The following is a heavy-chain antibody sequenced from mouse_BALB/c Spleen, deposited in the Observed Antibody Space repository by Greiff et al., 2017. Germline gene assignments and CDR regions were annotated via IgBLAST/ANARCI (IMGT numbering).Heavy chain of an antibody. V-gene: IGHV5-15*02. CDR2: ISNLAYSI. J-gene: IGHJ4*01. Sequence: EVKLVESGGGLVQPGGSRKLSCAASGFTFSDYGMAWVRQAPGKGPEWVAIISNLAYSIYYADTVTGRFTISRENAKNTLYLEMSSLRSEDTAMYYCARDDYYAMDYWGQGTSVTVSS. CDR1: GFTFSDYG. CDR3: ARDDYYAMDY.